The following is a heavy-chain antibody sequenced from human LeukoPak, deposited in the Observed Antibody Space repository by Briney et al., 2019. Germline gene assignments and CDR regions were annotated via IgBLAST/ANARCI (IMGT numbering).Heavy chain of an antibody. D-gene: IGHD3-10*01. CDR1: GGSMSNYY. V-gene: IGHV4-59*01. Sequence: SETLSLTCTVSGGSMSNYYCSWIRQSPGKGLEWTGHISNTGSAKYNPSLKSRITISVDTSKNHFSLELSSVTAADAAIYYCARGVYGSGNYHEYTGGGYYFDYWGQGTPVSVSS. J-gene: IGHJ4*02. CDR3: ARGVYGSGNYHEYTGGGYYFDY. CDR2: ISNTGSA.